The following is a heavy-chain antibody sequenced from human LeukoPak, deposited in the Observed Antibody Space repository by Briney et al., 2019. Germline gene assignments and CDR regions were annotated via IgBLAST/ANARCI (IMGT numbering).Heavy chain of an antibody. CDR1: GGSISSSSYY. D-gene: IGHD2-2*01. J-gene: IGHJ4*02. CDR3: ARTPQDQLPPYYFDS. CDR2: IFYSGRT. V-gene: IGHV4-61*05. Sequence: SETLSLTCTVSGGSISSSSYYWGWIRQPPGKGLEWIGYIFYSGRTNYNPSLKSRLTMSLDTSKNQFSLKLTSVTAADTSVYYCARTPQDQLPPYYFDSWGQGALVTVSS.